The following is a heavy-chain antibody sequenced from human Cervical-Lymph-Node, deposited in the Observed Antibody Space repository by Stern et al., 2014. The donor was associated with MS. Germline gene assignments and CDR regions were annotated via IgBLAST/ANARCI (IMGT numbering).Heavy chain of an antibody. V-gene: IGHV2-5*02. J-gene: IGHJ4*02. Sequence: QITLKESGPTLVKPTQTLTMTCTFSGFSLSTSGLGVGWIRQPPGKALEWLALIYWDDDKHYSPSLKSRLTIAKDTSKSQVVLTMTSMDPVDTATYYCARSNYYESSAYDYWGQGTLVTVSS. D-gene: IGHD3-22*01. CDR2: IYWDDDK. CDR1: GFSLSTSGLG. CDR3: ARSNYYESSAYDY.